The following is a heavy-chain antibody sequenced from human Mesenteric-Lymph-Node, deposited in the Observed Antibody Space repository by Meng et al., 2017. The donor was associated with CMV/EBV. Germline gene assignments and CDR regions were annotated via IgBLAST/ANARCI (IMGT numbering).Heavy chain of an antibody. D-gene: IGHD2-2*01. CDR3: AHITCSSTHCPTFFDF. Sequence: FSFTPSEVAVGWICQPPGKALEWLAVIYWDDDKRYHPSLNSRLTITKDTSKNQVVLTVTNLDPVDTATYYCAHITCSSTHCPTFFDFWGPGTLVTVSS. V-gene: IGHV2-5*02. CDR2: IYWDDDK. CDR1: FSFTPSEVA. J-gene: IGHJ4*02.